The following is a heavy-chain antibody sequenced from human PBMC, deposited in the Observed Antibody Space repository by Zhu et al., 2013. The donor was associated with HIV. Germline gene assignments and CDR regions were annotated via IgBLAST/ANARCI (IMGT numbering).Heavy chain of an antibody. V-gene: IGHV1-69*01. J-gene: IGHJ4*01. CDR1: GGTFSSYA. D-gene: IGHD3-22*01. CDR2: IIPIFGTA. Sequence: QVQLVQSGAEVKKPGSSVKVSCKASGGTFSSYAINWVRQAPGQGLEWMGGIIPIFGTANYAQKFQGRVTITADESTSTAYMELSSLRSEATAVYYCGRHHNSGYYSYFDYWGQEPWSPSPQ. CDR3: GRHHNSGYYSYFDY.